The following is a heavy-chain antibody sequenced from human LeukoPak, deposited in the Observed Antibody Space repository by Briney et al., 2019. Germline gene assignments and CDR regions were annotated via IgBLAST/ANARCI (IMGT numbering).Heavy chain of an antibody. CDR3: ARRYCSGGSCYLFDY. V-gene: IGHV5-51*01. J-gene: IGHJ4*02. CDR2: IYPGDSDT. Sequence: GESLKISCKGPGYSFTSYWIGWVRQMPGKGLEWMGIIYPGDSDTRYSPSFQGQVTISADKSISTAYLQWSSLKASDTAMYYCARRYCSGGSCYLFDYWGQGTLVTVSS. D-gene: IGHD2-15*01. CDR1: GYSFTSYW.